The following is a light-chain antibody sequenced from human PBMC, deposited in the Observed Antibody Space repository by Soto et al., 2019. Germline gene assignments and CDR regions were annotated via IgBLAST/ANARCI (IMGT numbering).Light chain of an antibody. J-gene: IGKJ1*01. CDR3: QQRSNWPPWT. CDR2: DAS. Sequence: PGERATLSCRASQSVSSYLAWYQQKPGQAPRLLIYDASNRATGIPARFSGSGSGTDFTLTISSLGPEDFAVYYCQQRSNWPPWTFGQGTKVDIK. CDR1: QSVSSY. V-gene: IGKV3-11*01.